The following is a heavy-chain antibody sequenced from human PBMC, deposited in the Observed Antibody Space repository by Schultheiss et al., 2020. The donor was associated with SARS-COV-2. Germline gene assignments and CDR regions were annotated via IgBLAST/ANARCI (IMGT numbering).Heavy chain of an antibody. V-gene: IGHV3-11*01. CDR2: ISGGGNNK. CDR3: ARGGGRIAVSA. CDR1: GITFSDYY. J-gene: IGHJ5*02. D-gene: IGHD6-19*01. Sequence: GGSLRLSCAASGITFSDYYMTWIRQATGKGLEWVSYISGGGNNKYYADSVKGRFTISRDNAKGSLYLQMNSLRAEDTAVYYCARGGGRIAVSAWGQGALVTVSS.